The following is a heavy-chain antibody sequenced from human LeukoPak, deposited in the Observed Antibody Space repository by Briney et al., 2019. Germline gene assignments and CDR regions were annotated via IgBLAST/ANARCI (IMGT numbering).Heavy chain of an antibody. CDR1: GFTFSSYS. CDR2: ISSSSSTI. V-gene: IGHV3-48*01. D-gene: IGHD3-22*01. J-gene: IGHJ4*02. Sequence: GGSLRLSCAASGFTFSSYSMSWVRQAPGKGLEWVSYISSSSSTIYYADSVKGRFTISRDNAKNSLYLQMNSLRAEDTAVYYCARDPGGYYDSSGFDDYWGQGTLVTVSS. CDR3: ARDPGGYYDSSGFDDY.